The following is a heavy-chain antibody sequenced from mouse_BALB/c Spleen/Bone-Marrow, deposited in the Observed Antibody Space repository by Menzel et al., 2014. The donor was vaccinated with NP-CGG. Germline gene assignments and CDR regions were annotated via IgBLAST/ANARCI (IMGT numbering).Heavy chain of an antibody. CDR3: ARHEKANYGNYAMDY. V-gene: IGHV1-62-2*01. D-gene: IGHD1-1*01. Sequence: VKLQESGAELEKHGASVKLSCKASGYTFTEYIIHWVKQRSGQGLEWIGWFYPGSGSIKYNEKFKDKATLTADKSSSTVYMELSRLTSEDSAVYFCARHEKANYGNYAMDYWGQGTSVTVSS. CDR1: GYTFTEYI. CDR2: FYPGSGSI. J-gene: IGHJ4*01.